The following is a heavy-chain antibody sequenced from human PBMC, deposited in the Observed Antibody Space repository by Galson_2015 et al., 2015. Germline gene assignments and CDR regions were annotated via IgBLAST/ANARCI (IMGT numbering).Heavy chain of an antibody. V-gene: IGHV6-1*01. Sequence: CAISGDSVSSNSAAWNWIRQSPSSGLEWLGRTYYRSKWYNEYAISVKSRINITPDTSKNQFSVQLNSATPEDTAVYFCARFRSVGIDAFDIWGQGTLVTVSS. CDR2: TYYRSKWYN. D-gene: IGHD2-15*01. CDR1: GDSVSSNSAA. CDR3: ARFRSVGIDAFDI. J-gene: IGHJ3*02.